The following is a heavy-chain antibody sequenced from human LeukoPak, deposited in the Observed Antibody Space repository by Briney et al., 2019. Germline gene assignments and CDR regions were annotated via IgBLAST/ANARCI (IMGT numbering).Heavy chain of an antibody. CDR3: ARGGDYEAPFDY. V-gene: IGHV4-59*01. J-gene: IGHJ4*02. D-gene: IGHD4-17*01. Sequence: SETLSLTCTVSGGSISSYYWSRIRQPPGKGLEWIGYIYYSGSTNYNPSLKSRVTISVDTSKNQFSLKLSSVTAADTAVYYCARGGDYEAPFDYWGQGTLVTVSS. CDR2: IYYSGST. CDR1: GGSISSYY.